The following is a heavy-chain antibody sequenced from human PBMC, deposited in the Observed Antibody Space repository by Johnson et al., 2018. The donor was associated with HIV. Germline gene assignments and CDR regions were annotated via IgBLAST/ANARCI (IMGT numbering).Heavy chain of an antibody. V-gene: IGHV3-30*02. J-gene: IGHJ3*02. CDR1: GFTFSDYY. CDR3: AKEDRPWRPDAFDI. Sequence: QMQLVESGGGLVKPGGSLRLSCAASGFTFSDYYMSWIRQAPGKGLEWVAFIRYDGSNKYYADSVKGRFTIYRDNSKNTLYLQMNSLRAEDTAVYYCAKEDRPWRPDAFDIWGHGTMVTVSS. CDR2: IRYDGSNK. D-gene: IGHD2-15*01.